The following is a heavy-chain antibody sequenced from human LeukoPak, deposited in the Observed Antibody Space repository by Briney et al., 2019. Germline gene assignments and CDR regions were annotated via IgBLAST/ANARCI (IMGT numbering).Heavy chain of an antibody. D-gene: IGHD6-6*01. CDR2: ISYDGIAK. J-gene: IGHJ4*02. Sequence: TGGSLRLSCTTSGFTFSSDGLHWVRQAPGKGLEWVSFISYDGIAKRYGDSVKGRFTISRDTSKNTLYLQMNNLRAEDTAVYYCAKDRETYEYTFDYWGQGTLVTVSS. CDR1: GFTFSSDG. V-gene: IGHV3-30*02. CDR3: AKDRETYEYTFDY.